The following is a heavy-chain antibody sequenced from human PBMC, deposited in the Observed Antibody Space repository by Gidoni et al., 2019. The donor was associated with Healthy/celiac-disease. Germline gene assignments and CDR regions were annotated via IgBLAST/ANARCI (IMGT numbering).Heavy chain of an antibody. CDR3: ARGGQGSQRWFDP. CDR1: GFTFSDYY. D-gene: IGHD1-26*01. CDR2: ISSSSTI. Sequence: VQLVESGGGLVKPGGSLRLSCAASGFTFSDYYMNWVRQAPGKGLEWVSSISSSSTIYYADSVKGRFTISRDNAKNSLYLQMNSLRAEDTAVYYCARGGQGSQRWFDPWGQGTLVTVSS. V-gene: IGHV3-11*04. J-gene: IGHJ5*02.